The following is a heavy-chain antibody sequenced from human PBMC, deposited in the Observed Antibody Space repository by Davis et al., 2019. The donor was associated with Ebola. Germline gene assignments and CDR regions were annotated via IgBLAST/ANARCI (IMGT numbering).Heavy chain of an antibody. Sequence: ASVKVSCKASGYTFTSYAMHWVRQAPGQRLEWMGWINAGNGNTKYSQKFQGRVTITRDTSASTAYMELSSLRSEDTAVYYCARDADIVVVPAASHLGYWGQGTLVTVSS. CDR3: ARDADIVVVPAASHLGY. CDR2: INAGNGNT. D-gene: IGHD2-2*01. J-gene: IGHJ4*02. V-gene: IGHV1-3*01. CDR1: GYTFTSYA.